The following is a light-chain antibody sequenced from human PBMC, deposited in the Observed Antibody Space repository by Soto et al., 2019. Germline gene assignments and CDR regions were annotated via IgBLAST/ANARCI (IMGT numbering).Light chain of an antibody. CDR1: QSVTNW. Sequence: DIQMTQSPSTLSASVGDRVTITCRASQSVTNWLAWYQQKPGKAPKLLIYDAFNLESGVPARFSGSGSGTEFTLTISSLQPGDFAAYYGQQYNSYLWTFGQGTKVEIK. V-gene: IGKV1-5*01. J-gene: IGKJ1*01. CDR2: DAF. CDR3: QQYNSYLWT.